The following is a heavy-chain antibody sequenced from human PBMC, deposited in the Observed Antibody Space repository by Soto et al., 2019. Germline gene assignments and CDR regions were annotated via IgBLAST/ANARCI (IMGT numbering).Heavy chain of an antibody. CDR1: GGSFSDYY. Sequence: QVQLQQWGAGLLKPSETLSLTCAVYGGSFSDYYWSWIRKPPGKGLEWIGEINHSGSTNYNPSLKSRVTISVDTSKNQFSLKLSSMTAADTAVYYCARTGHLFDYWGQGSSVTVSS. CDR2: INHSGST. J-gene: IGHJ4*02. CDR3: ARTGHLFDY. V-gene: IGHV4-34*01.